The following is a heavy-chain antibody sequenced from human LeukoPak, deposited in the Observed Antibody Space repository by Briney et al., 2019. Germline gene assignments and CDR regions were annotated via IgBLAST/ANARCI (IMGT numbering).Heavy chain of an antibody. J-gene: IGHJ4*02. CDR3: ARGGTTTPDY. V-gene: IGHV3-7*01. CDR2: MNQDGGEK. Sequence: GGSLRLSCAASGFSFSAYWTSWVRQAPGKGLEWVANMNQDGGEKNYVDSVKGRFTISRDNAKNSLYLQMDSLRAEDTAVYYCARGGTTTPDYWGQGTLVTVSS. CDR1: GFSFSAYW. D-gene: IGHD3-16*01.